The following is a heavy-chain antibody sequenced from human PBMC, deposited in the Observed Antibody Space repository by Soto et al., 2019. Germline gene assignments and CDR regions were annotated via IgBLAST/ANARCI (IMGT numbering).Heavy chain of an antibody. Sequence: PGGSLRLSCAASGFTFSSYWMSWVRQAPGKGLEWVANIKQDGSEKYYVDSVKGRFTISRDNAKNSLYLQMNSLRAEDTAVYYCARGHYYDSSGYPYYFDYWGQGTLVTVSS. V-gene: IGHV3-7*01. D-gene: IGHD3-22*01. CDR2: IKQDGSEK. CDR3: ARGHYYDSSGYPYYFDY. CDR1: GFTFSSYW. J-gene: IGHJ4*02.